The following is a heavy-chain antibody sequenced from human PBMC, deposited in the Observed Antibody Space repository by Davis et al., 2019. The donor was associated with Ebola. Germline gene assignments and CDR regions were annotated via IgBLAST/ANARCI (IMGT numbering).Heavy chain of an antibody. CDR1: GFTFSTYA. V-gene: IGHV3-23*01. Sequence: PGGSLRLSCAGSGFTFSTYAMTWVRQAPGKGLEWVSRISGSGDNPHYADSVKGRFTISRDNSKNTLYLQMNSLRAEDTAVFYCAKRATVKVAGANYYNAMDVWGKGTTVTVSS. D-gene: IGHD6-19*01. CDR2: ISGSGDNP. CDR3: AKRATVKVAGANYYNAMDV. J-gene: IGHJ6*04.